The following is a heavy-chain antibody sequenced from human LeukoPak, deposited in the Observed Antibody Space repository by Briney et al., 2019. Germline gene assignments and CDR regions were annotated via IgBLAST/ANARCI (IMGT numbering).Heavy chain of an antibody. V-gene: IGHV1-2*02. CDR1: GYTFTGYY. D-gene: IGHD2-15*01. Sequence: ASVKVSCKASGYTFTGYYMHWVRQAPGQGLEWMGWINPNSGGTNYAQKFQGRVTMTRDTSISTAYMELSRLRSDDTAVYYCARDHPPDCSGGSCYYVNWFDPWGQGTLVTVSS. J-gene: IGHJ5*02. CDR2: INPNSGGT. CDR3: ARDHPPDCSGGSCYYVNWFDP.